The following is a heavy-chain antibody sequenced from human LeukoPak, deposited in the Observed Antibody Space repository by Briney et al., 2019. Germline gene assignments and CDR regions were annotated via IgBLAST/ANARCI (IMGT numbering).Heavy chain of an antibody. V-gene: IGHV3-7*01. CDR2: IRQDGGED. CDR1: GFTFSNYW. J-gene: IGHJ4*02. D-gene: IGHD6-6*01. CDR3: AKDLSIAARRVLYYFDY. Sequence: GGSLRLSCAASGFTFSNYWMTWVRQAPGKGLEWVANIRQDGGEDYYADSVKGRFTISRDNAKNSLYLQMNSLRAEDTAVYYCAKDLSIAARRVLYYFDYWGQGTLVTVSS.